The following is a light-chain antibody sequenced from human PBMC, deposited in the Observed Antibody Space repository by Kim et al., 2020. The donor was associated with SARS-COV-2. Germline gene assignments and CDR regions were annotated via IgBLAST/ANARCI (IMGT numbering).Light chain of an antibody. CDR2: GAS. Sequence: IVMTQSPATLSVSPGERATLSCWASQSVSTNFAWYQQKPGQPPRLLISGASTRATCIPARFSGSGSGTEFTLTISSLQSEDFAVYYCQHYHNWPPTFGQGTKVDI. CDR3: QHYHNWPPT. CDR1: QSVSTN. V-gene: IGKV3-15*01. J-gene: IGKJ1*01.